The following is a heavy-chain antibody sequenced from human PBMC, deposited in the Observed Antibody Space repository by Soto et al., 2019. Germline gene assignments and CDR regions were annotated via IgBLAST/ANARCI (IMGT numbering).Heavy chain of an antibody. Sequence: QVHLVQSGAEVKKPGSSVKVSCKASGGTFNSHVFNWVRQAPGQGLEWMGGIFPIFGTINYAQKFQGRVTITADESTRTVYLEVSSLRSEDTAVYYCARDLELRDGNISHLDFWGQGTLVTVSP. CDR2: IFPIFGTI. CDR3: ARDLELRDGNISHLDF. D-gene: IGHD3-10*01. J-gene: IGHJ4*02. CDR1: GGTFNSHV. V-gene: IGHV1-69*01.